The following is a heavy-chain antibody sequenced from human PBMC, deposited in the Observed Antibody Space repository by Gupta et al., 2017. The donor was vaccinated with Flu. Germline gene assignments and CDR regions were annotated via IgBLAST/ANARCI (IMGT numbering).Heavy chain of an antibody. CDR2: ITPTTTDT. CDR3: ARDGGSNGYYDFDY. D-gene: IGHD1-26*01. V-gene: IGHV3-21*06. Sequence: MNWVRQAPGKGLEWVSSITPTTTDTNYVDSVRGRFTISRDNAKNSLYLQMNSLTAEDTARYFCARDGGSNGYYDFDYWGQGTLVTVSS. J-gene: IGHJ4*02.